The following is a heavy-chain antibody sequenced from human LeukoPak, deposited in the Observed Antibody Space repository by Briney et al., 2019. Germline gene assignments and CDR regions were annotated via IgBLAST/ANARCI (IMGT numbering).Heavy chain of an antibody. CDR3: ARGGAAGYDFWSGYYYTWFDP. V-gene: IGHV1-69*13. Sequence: SVKVSCKASGGTFSSYAISWVRQAPGQGLEWMGGIIPIFGTANYAQKFQRRVTITADESTSTAYMELSRLRSDDTAVYYCARGGAAGYDFWSGYYYTWFDPWGQGTLVTVSS. J-gene: IGHJ5*02. CDR1: GGTFSSYA. CDR2: IIPIFGTA. D-gene: IGHD3-3*01.